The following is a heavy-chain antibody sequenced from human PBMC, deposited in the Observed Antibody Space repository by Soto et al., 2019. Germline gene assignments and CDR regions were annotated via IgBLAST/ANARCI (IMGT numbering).Heavy chain of an antibody. CDR3: VVAAAGTYAFDI. J-gene: IGHJ3*02. D-gene: IGHD6-13*01. V-gene: IGHV3-13*01. CDR1: GFTFSSYD. CDR2: IGTAGDT. Sequence: GGSLRLSCAASGFTFSSYDMHWVRQATGKGLEWVSAIGTAGDTYYPGSVKGRFTISRENAKNSLYLQMNSLRAGDTAVYYCVVAAAGTYAFDIWGQGTMVTVSS.